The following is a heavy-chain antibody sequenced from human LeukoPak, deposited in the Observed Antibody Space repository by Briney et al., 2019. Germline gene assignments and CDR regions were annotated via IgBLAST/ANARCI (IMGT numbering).Heavy chain of an antibody. CDR2: VYYSGTT. J-gene: IGHJ3*02. V-gene: IGHV4-39*01. D-gene: IGHD3-3*01. Sequence: SETLSLTCTVSGGSIRSTSYYWSWIRQPPGKGLEWIGSVYYSGTTYYNPSFRSRLTMSVDTSNNQFSLKLSPVTAADTAMYYCARHARRGALRHSAFDIWGQGTMDTVSS. CDR1: GGSIRSTSYY. CDR3: ARHARRGALRHSAFDI.